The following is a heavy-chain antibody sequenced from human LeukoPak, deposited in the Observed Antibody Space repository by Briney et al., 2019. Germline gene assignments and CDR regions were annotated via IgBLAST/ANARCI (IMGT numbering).Heavy chain of an antibody. CDR3: ALYYDFWSGYSNYFDY. Sequence: ASVKVSCKASGYTFTGYYMHWVRQAPGQGLEWMGWINPNSGGTNYAQKFRGRVTMTRDTSISTAYMELSRLRSDDTAVYYCALYYDFWSGYSNYFDYWGQGTLVTVSS. D-gene: IGHD3-3*01. J-gene: IGHJ4*02. V-gene: IGHV1-2*02. CDR1: GYTFTGYY. CDR2: INPNSGGT.